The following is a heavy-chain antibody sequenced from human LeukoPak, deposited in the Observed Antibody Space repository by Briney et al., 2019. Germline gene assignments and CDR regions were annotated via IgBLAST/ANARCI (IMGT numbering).Heavy chain of an antibody. J-gene: IGHJ4*02. CDR2: IYSGGST. D-gene: IGHD6-19*01. CDR1: GFTVRSNY. Sequence: GGSLRLSCAASGFTVRSNYMCWVRQAPGKGLEWVSVIYSGGSTYYADSVKGRFTISRDNSKNTLYLQMNSLRAEDTAVYYCARSPYSSGWYYFDYWGQGTLVTVSS. CDR3: ARSPYSSGWYYFDY. V-gene: IGHV3-66*02.